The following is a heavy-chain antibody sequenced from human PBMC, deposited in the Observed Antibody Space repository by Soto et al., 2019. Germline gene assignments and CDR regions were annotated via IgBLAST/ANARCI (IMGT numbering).Heavy chain of an antibody. CDR1: GFTFSSYS. CDR3: ARDTHNEYIVVVVAATLPVAFDI. Sequence: EVQLVESGGGLVKPGGSLRLSCAASGFTFSSYSMNWVRQAPGKGLEWVSSISSSSSYIYYADSVKGRFTISRDNAKNSLYLQMNSLRAEDTAVYYCARDTHNEYIVVVVAATLPVAFDIWGQGTMVTVSS. D-gene: IGHD2-15*01. CDR2: ISSSSSYI. J-gene: IGHJ3*02. V-gene: IGHV3-21*01.